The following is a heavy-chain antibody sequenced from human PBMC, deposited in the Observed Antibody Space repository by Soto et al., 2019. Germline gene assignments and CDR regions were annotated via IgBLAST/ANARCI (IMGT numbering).Heavy chain of an antibody. J-gene: IGHJ4*02. V-gene: IGHV1-2*02. Sequence: ASVEVSGKASGYTFTDHYIHWVRQTPEQGPEWMGEIGPESGATRYAQRFQGRVTMTRDMSITTVYMELNNLSPDDTAVYYCGRGRSGQIVVFYWGQGTPVTVSS. CDR2: IGPESGAT. CDR1: GYTFTDHY. CDR3: GRGRSGQIVVFY. D-gene: IGHD1-26*01.